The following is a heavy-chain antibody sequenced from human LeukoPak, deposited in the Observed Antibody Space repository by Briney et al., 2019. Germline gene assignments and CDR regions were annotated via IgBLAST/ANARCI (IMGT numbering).Heavy chain of an antibody. CDR3: ATHKEGSYFES. Sequence: TETLSLTCSVSGGSIPTTRYYSGWISPSPGKGLEWSGSVYYFGTAYYRPSLMSCATIYIDTSKKRISQNRTSVTARDTVIYYCATHKEGSYFESWGQGTLVTVSS. J-gene: IGHJ4*02. CDR2: VYYFGTA. V-gene: IGHV4-39*01. CDR1: GGSIPTTRYY. D-gene: IGHD3-10*01.